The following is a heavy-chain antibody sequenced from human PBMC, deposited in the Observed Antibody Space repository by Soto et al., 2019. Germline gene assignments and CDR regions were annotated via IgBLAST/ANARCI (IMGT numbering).Heavy chain of an antibody. V-gene: IGHV3-33*01. J-gene: IGHJ5*02. CDR3: ARSGEWLRLGWFDP. Sequence: QVQLVESGGGVVQPGRSLRLSCAASGFTFSSYGMHWVRQAPGKGLEWVAVIWYDGSNKYYADSVKGRFTISRDNSKNTLYLQMNCLRAEDTAVYYCARSGEWLRLGWFDPWGQGTLVTVSS. CDR1: GFTFSSYG. D-gene: IGHD6-19*01. CDR2: IWYDGSNK.